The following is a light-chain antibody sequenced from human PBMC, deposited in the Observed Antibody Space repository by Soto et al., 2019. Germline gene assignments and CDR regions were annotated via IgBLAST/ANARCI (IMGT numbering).Light chain of an antibody. J-gene: IGKJ2*01. CDR3: QQSYNYPET. Sequence: DIQMTQSPSSLSASVGDRVTITCRASQSISSHLNWYQQRPGKAPKLLMYAASSLQSGVPSRFSGSGSGTDFTLTISSLQPEDFATYFCQQSYNYPETFCQGTELEIK. V-gene: IGKV1-39*01. CDR2: AAS. CDR1: QSISSH.